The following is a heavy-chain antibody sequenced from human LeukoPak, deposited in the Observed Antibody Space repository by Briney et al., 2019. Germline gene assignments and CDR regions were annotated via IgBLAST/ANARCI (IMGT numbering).Heavy chain of an antibody. J-gene: IGHJ1*01. D-gene: IGHD2-15*01. CDR2: ISYDGRNK. CDR3: ASGQGVSTGGTKEGEYQHR. Sequence: GRSLRLSCAASGITFSNYGMHWVRQAPGKGLEWVAVISYDGRNKLYVDSVKGRFTISRDNSKNTLDLQMNSLRSEDTAVYYCASGQGVSTGGTKEGEYQHRWGQGTLVTVSS. V-gene: IGHV3-30*04. CDR1: GITFSNYG.